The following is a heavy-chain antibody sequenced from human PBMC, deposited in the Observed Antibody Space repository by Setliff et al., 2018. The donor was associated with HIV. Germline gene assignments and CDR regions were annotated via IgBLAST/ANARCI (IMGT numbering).Heavy chain of an antibody. CDR2: IYYSGGT. CDR1: GGSISSYY. J-gene: IGHJ4*02. CDR3: ARGSSGWTFDY. V-gene: IGHV4-59*01. Sequence: SETLSLTCNVSGGSISSYYWNWIRQPPGKGLEWIGYIYYSGGTNYNPSLKSRVTISADKLKNQFSLKLSSVTAADTAVYYCARGSSGWTFDYWGQGTLVTVSS. D-gene: IGHD6-19*01.